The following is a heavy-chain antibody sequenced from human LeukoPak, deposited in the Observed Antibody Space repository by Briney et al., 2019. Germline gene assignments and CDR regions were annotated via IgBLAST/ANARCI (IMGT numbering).Heavy chain of an antibody. CDR2: INPNSGGT. Sequence: ASVKVSCKASGYTFTGYYMHWVRQAPGQGLEWMGWINPNSGGTNYAQKFQGRVTMTRDTSISTAYMELSRLRSDDTAVYYCARDRYSSSWYGYYWGQGTLVTVSS. V-gene: IGHV1-2*02. CDR3: ARDRYSSSWYGYY. J-gene: IGHJ4*02. CDR1: GYTFTGYY. D-gene: IGHD6-13*01.